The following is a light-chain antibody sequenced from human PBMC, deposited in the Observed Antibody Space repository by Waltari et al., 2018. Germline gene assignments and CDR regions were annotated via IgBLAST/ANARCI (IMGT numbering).Light chain of an antibody. CDR2: AAS. CDR1: QSIHSY. J-gene: IGKJ4*01. V-gene: IGKV1-39*01. Sequence: DIQMTQSPSSLSASIGDGVTITCRASQSIHSYLNWYQQTPGTAPKVLIFAASSLQSTVPSRVSGIRSGTDSNFTISSLQSEDIANYSCGQRYRIPLTFGGWTKAAIK. CDR3: GQRYRIPLT.